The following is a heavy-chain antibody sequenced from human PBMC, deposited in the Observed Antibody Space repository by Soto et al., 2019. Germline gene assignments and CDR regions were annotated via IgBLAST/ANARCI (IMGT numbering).Heavy chain of an antibody. Sequence: ASVTVSCKASGYTFTSYGISWVRQAPGQGLEWMGWISAYNGNTNYAQKLQGRVTMTTDTSTSTAYMELRSLRSDDTAVYYCARTVSTMTTVSPYGMDVWGQGTTVTVSS. CDR1: GYTFTSYG. D-gene: IGHD4-4*01. J-gene: IGHJ6*02. CDR2: ISAYNGNT. CDR3: ARTVSTMTTVSPYGMDV. V-gene: IGHV1-18*01.